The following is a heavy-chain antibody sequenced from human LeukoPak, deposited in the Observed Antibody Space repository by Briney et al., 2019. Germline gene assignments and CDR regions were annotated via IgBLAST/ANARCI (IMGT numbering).Heavy chain of an antibody. D-gene: IGHD1-7*01. CDR2: IFSSGST. Sequence: SETLSLTCTVSGGSVSSGAYYWSWIRQFPGKGLEWIGYIFSSGSTSYHPSLRSRVTVSFETTKNQFSLNLISVSAADTAVYFWAREALAGTTSGWFDPWGQGILVTVSS. CDR3: AREALAGTTSGWFDP. CDR1: GGSVSSGAYY. V-gene: IGHV4-31*03. J-gene: IGHJ5*02.